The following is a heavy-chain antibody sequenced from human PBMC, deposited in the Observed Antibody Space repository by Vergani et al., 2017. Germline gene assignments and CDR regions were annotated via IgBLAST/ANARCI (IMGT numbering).Heavy chain of an antibody. CDR3: AREGGRQWLVEVYYYGMDV. D-gene: IGHD6-19*01. V-gene: IGHV3-30-3*01. CDR1: GFTFSSYA. J-gene: IGHJ6*02. Sequence: VQLLESGGGLVQPGGSLRLSCAASGFTFSSYAMHWVRQAPGKGLEWVAVISYDGSNKYYADSVKGRFTISRDNAKNSLYLQMNSLRAEDTAVYYCAREGGRQWLVEVYYYGMDVWGQGTTVTVSS. CDR2: ISYDGSNK.